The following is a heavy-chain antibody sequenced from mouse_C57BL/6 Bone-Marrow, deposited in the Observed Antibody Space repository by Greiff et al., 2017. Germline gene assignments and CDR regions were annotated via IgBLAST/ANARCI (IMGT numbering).Heavy chain of an antibody. V-gene: IGHV3-6*01. CDR1: GYSITSGYY. D-gene: IGHD2-4*01. CDR3: ASGVYYDYDKMAWFAY. Sequence: EVQLQESGPGLVKPSQSLSLTCSVTGYSITSGYYWNWIRQFPGNKLEWMGYISYDGSNNYNPSLKNRISITRDTSKNQFFLTLNSVTTEDTATYYCASGVYYDYDKMAWFAYWGQGTLVTVSA. J-gene: IGHJ3*01. CDR2: ISYDGSN.